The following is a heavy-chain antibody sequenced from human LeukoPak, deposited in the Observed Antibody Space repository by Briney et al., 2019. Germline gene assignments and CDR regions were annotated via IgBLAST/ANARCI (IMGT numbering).Heavy chain of an antibody. J-gene: IGHJ4*02. Sequence: GGSLRLSCAASGFTFSSYWMSWVRQAPGEGLEWVANIKQDGSEKYYVDSVKGRFTISRDNAKNSLYLQMNSLRAEDTAVYYCARTSTWKYYYDSSGPTVGAFDYWGQGTLVTVSS. V-gene: IGHV3-7*01. CDR2: IKQDGSEK. CDR1: GFTFSSYW. CDR3: ARTSTWKYYYDSSGPTVGAFDY. D-gene: IGHD3-22*01.